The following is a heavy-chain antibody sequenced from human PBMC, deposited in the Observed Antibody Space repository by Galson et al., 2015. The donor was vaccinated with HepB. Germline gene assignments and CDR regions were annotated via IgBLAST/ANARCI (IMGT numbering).Heavy chain of an antibody. J-gene: IGHJ3*02. CDR2: IIPIFGTA. CDR3: ARSARIGDAFDI. V-gene: IGHV1-69*13. Sequence: SVKVSCKASGGTFSSYAISWVRQAPGQGLEWMGGIIPIFGTANYAQKFQGRVTITADESTSTAYMELSSLRSEDTAVYYCARSARIGDAFDIWGQGTMVTVSS. D-gene: IGHD2-15*01. CDR1: GGTFSSYA.